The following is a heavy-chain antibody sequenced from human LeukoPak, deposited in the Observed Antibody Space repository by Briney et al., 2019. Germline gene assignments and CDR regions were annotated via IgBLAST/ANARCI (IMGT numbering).Heavy chain of an antibody. Sequence: GGSLRLSCAASGITFSTYWMTWVRQAPGVGLEWVATINQDGNAKYYVDSVKGRFAISRDNTKNSLSLQMSSLRDEDSGIYYCATHNYWRKDYWGQGTLVTVSS. CDR2: INQDGNAK. D-gene: IGHD5-24*01. J-gene: IGHJ4*02. CDR3: ATHNYWRKDY. CDR1: GITFSTYW. V-gene: IGHV3-7*01.